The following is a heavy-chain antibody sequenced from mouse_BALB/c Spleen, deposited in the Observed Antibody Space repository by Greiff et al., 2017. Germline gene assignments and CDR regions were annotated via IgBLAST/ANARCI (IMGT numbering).Heavy chain of an antibody. Sequence: EVKVVESGAELVRSGASVKLSCTASGFNIKDYYMHWVKQRPEQGLEWIGWIDPENGDTEYAPKFQGKATMTADTSSNTAYLQLSSLTSEDTAVYYCNANYGNFAYWGQGTLVTVSA. V-gene: IGHV14-4*02. CDR2: IDPENGDT. J-gene: IGHJ3*01. CDR1: GFNIKDYY. CDR3: NANYGNFAY. D-gene: IGHD2-1*01.